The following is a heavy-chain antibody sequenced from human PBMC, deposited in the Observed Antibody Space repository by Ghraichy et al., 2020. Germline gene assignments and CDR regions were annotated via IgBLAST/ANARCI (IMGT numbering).Heavy chain of an antibody. V-gene: IGHV4-59*01. D-gene: IGHD3-3*01. J-gene: IGHJ6*03. Sequence: SETLSLTCTVSGGSISSYYWSWIRQPPGKGLEWIGYIYYSGRTNYNPSLKSRVTISVDTSKNQFSLKLSSVTAADTAVYYCARGSNDFAYYYYYMDVWGKGTTVTVSS. CDR1: GGSISSYY. CDR2: IYYSGRT. CDR3: ARGSNDFAYYYYYMDV.